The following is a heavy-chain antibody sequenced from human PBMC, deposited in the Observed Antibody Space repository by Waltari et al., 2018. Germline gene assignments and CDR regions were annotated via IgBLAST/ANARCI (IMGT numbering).Heavy chain of an antibody. J-gene: IGHJ6*02. CDR3: ATISSVAIH. D-gene: IGHD2-15*01. V-gene: IGHV3-13*01. CDR2: ISSTGDT. Sequence: EVQLVESGGGLVQPGGSLRLSWAASGFTLSSNDMHGVRQATGKGLEWVSAISSTGDTYYAASVRGRFTISRENAQRSVYLQMNSLRAGDTALYYCATISSVAIHWGQGTTVTVSS. CDR1: GFTLSSND.